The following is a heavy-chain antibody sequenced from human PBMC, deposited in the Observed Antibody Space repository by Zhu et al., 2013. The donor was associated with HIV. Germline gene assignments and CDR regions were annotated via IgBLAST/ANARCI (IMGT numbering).Heavy chain of an antibody. J-gene: IGHJ4*02. V-gene: IGHV3-30-3*01. CDR3: ARGHRGQVRGVMGY. D-gene: IGHD3-10*01. CDR1: GFTFSSYA. CDR2: ISYDGSNK. Sequence: VQLVESGGGVVQPGRSLRLSCAASGFTFSSYAMHWVRQAPGKGLEWVAVISYDGSNKYYADSVKGRFTISRDNSKNTLYLQMNSLRAEDTAVYYCARGHRGQVRGVMGYWGQGTLGHRSPQ.